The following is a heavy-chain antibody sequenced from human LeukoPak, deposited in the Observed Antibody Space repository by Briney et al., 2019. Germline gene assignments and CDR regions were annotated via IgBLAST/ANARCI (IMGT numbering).Heavy chain of an antibody. CDR2: TSGSGVNS. D-gene: IGHD5-12*01. CDR3: WKEYSGYNFAY. Sequence: GGSLRLSCAASGFTLRGYDMSWVRQAPGEGLGWVAATSGSGVNSYYADSVRGRFTISRDNSQNTLYLQMDRLRPEDTALYYLWKEYSGYNFAYWGKGTLVTV. J-gene: IGHJ4*02. V-gene: IGHV3-23*01. CDR1: GFTLRGYD.